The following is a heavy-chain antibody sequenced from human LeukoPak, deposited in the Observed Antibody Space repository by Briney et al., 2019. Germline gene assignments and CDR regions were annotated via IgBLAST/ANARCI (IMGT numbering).Heavy chain of an antibody. CDR3: ARGGGLDV. CDR1: GFTFSSYW. V-gene: IGHV3-7*03. CDR2: INHNGNVN. Sequence: GGSLRLSCAASGFTFSSYWMNWARQAPRKGLEWVASINHNGNVNYYVDSVKGRFTISRDNAKNSLYLQMSNLRAEDTAVYFCARGGGLDVWGQGATVTVS. D-gene: IGHD3-16*01. J-gene: IGHJ6*02.